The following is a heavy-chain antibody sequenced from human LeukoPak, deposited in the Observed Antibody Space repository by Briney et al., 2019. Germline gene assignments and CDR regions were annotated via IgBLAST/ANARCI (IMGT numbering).Heavy chain of an antibody. CDR2: ISYDGSNK. D-gene: IGHD6-19*01. V-gene: IGHV3-30*18. Sequence: PGGSLRLSCAASGFTFSSYGMHWVRQAPGKGLEWVAVISYDGSNKYYADSVKGRLTISRDNSKNTLYLQMNSLRAEDTAVYYCAKGRDSSGWYLDYWGQGTLVTVSS. J-gene: IGHJ4*02. CDR3: AKGRDSSGWYLDY. CDR1: GFTFSSYG.